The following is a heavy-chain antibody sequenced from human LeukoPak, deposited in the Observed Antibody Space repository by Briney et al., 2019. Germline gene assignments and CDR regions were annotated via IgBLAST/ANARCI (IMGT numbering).Heavy chain of an antibody. J-gene: IGHJ4*02. CDR3: ARDRSTTHFDY. CDR2: IWYDGSNT. D-gene: IGHD5/OR15-5a*01. V-gene: IGHV3-33*01. Sequence: GRSLRLSCAASGFTFSSYGMRWVRQAPGKGLELVAMIWYDGSNTYYADSVKGRFTISRDNSKNTLFLQMDSLRAEDTAVYYCARDRSTTHFDYWGQGTLVTVSS. CDR1: GFTFSSYG.